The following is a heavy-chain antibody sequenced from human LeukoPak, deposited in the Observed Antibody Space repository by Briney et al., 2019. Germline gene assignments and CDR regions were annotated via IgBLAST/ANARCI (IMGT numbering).Heavy chain of an antibody. CDR3: ARLTYTSSSVY. Sequence: AETLSLTCTVSGDSISSSSYYWGWIRQPPGKGLEWIGCIYYSGSTYYNPSLKSRLTISVDTSKNQFSLKLSSVTAADTAVYYCARLTYTSSSVYWGQGTLVTVSS. CDR1: GDSISSSSYY. CDR2: IYYSGST. J-gene: IGHJ4*02. V-gene: IGHV4-39*01. D-gene: IGHD6-6*01.